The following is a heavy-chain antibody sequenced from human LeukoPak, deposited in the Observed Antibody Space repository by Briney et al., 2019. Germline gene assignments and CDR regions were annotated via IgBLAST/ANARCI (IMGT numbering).Heavy chain of an antibody. Sequence: PSETLSLTRAVYGGSFSGYYWSWIRQPPGKGLEWIGEINHSGSTNYNPSLKSRVTISVDTSKNQFSLKLSSVTAADTAVYYCARGSLSIANDYWGQGTLVTVSS. CDR3: ARGSLSIANDY. CDR1: GGSFSGYY. J-gene: IGHJ4*02. D-gene: IGHD6-6*01. V-gene: IGHV4-34*01. CDR2: INHSGST.